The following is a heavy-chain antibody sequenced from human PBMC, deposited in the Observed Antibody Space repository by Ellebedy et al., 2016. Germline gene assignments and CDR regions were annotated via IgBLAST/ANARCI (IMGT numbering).Heavy chain of an antibody. Sequence: SGPTLVKPTQTLTLTCTFSGFSLSTSGVGVGWIRQPPGKALEWLALIYWNDDKRYSPSLKSRLTITKDTSKNQVVLTMTNMDPVDTATYYCAHSSGWNAGTPLRAFDIWGQGTMVTVSS. CDR3: AHSSGWNAGTPLRAFDI. CDR2: IYWNDDK. D-gene: IGHD6-19*01. CDR1: GFSLSTSGVG. V-gene: IGHV2-5*01. J-gene: IGHJ3*02.